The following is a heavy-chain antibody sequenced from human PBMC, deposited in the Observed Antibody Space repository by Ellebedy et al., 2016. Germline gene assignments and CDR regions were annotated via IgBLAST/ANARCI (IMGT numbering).Heavy chain of an antibody. Sequence: SETLSLTXAVSGGSISSGGYSWSWIRQPPGKGLEWIGYIYHSGSTNYNPSLKSRVTMSVDTSKNQFSLKLSSVTAADTAVYYCARETIQLWHNFDYWGQGTLVTVSS. V-gene: IGHV4-30-2*01. CDR3: ARETIQLWHNFDY. D-gene: IGHD5-18*01. J-gene: IGHJ4*02. CDR2: IYHSGST. CDR1: GGSISSGGYS.